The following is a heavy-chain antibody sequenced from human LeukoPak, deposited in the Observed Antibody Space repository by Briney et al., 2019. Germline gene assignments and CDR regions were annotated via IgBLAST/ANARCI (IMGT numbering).Heavy chain of an antibody. Sequence: SETLSLTCTVSGGSISSYYWSWIRQPPGKGLEWIGYIYYSGSTKYNSSLKSRVTISVDTSKNQFSLKLGSVTAADTAVYYCARGACGGDCYLDWGQGALVTVSS. CDR2: IYYSGST. D-gene: IGHD2-21*02. CDR1: GGSISSYY. CDR3: ARGACGGDCYLD. V-gene: IGHV4-59*01. J-gene: IGHJ4*02.